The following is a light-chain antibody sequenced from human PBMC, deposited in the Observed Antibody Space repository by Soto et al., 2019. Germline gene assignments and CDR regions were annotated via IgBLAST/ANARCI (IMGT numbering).Light chain of an antibody. CDR3: QHYGQP. V-gene: IGKV1-6*01. Sequence: AIQMTQSPSSLSASVGDRVTITCRASQGIRNDLGWYQQKPGKAPKFLIYAASSLQSGVPSRFSGSGSGTDFTLTISSLEPEDFAVYYCQHYGQPFGQGTKVDI. CDR2: AAS. J-gene: IGKJ1*01. CDR1: QGIRND.